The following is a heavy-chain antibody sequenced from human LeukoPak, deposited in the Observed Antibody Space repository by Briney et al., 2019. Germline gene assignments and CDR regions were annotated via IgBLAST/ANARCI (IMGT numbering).Heavy chain of an antibody. CDR2: VNPSSGDT. V-gene: IGHV1-46*01. CDR3: ARDRHCSGGICHSNWFDP. Sequence: ASVKVSCKASGYTFTNYYIHWVRQAPGQGLEWMGIVNPSSGDTNYAQKFQGRVTMTRDTSTTTVYMELSSLSFEDTAVYYCARDRHCSGGICHSNWFDPWGQGTLVTVSS. CDR1: GYTFTNYY. J-gene: IGHJ5*02. D-gene: IGHD2-15*01.